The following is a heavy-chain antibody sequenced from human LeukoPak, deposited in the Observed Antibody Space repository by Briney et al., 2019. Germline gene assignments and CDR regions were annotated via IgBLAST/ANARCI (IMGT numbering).Heavy chain of an antibody. D-gene: IGHD5-18*01. J-gene: IGHJ4*02. Sequence: GGSLRLSCAASGLTLSGYWMHWVRQAPGKGLVWVSRINGDASSTSYADSVKGRFTISRDNAKSTLYLQMNSLRVEDTAVYYCARARGNAYGYFEYWGQGTLVTVSS. V-gene: IGHV3-74*01. CDR1: GLTLSGYW. CDR2: INGDASST. CDR3: ARARGNAYGYFEY.